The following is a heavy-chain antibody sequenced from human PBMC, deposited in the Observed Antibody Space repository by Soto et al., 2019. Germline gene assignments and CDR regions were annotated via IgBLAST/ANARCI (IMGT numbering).Heavy chain of an antibody. J-gene: IGHJ6*02. CDR2: ISSSSSYI. CDR1: GFTFSSYS. Sequence: GGSLRLSCAASGFTFSSYSMNWVRQAPGKGLGWVSSISSSSSYIYYADSVKGRFTISRDNAKNSLYLQMNSLRAEDTAVYYCAAYFDGQRAYYYYGMDVWGQGTTVTVSS. CDR3: AAYFDGQRAYYYYGMDV. V-gene: IGHV3-21*01. D-gene: IGHD3-9*01.